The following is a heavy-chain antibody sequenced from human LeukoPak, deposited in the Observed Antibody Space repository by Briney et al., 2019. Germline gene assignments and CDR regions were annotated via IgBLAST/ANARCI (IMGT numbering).Heavy chain of an antibody. CDR2: IKQDGSEK. J-gene: IGHJ6*03. D-gene: IGHD2-15*01. Sequence: TGGSLRLSCAASGFTFSSYWMSWVRQAPGKGLEWVANIKQDGSEKYYVDSVKGRFTISRDNAKNSLYLQMSSLRAEDTAVYYCARDALVVVVAAPYYMDVWGKGTTVTVSS. CDR3: ARDALVVVVAAPYYMDV. V-gene: IGHV3-7*01. CDR1: GFTFSSYW.